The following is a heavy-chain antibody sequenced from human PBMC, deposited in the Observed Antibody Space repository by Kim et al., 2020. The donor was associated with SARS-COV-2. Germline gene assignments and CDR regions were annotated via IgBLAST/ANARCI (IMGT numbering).Heavy chain of an antibody. Sequence: YYNPSLKSRVTISVDTSQNQFSLNLRSMTAADTAVYYCARVYGDYAYFQKWGQGTLVPVSS. D-gene: IGHD4-17*01. V-gene: IGHV4-30-2*04. J-gene: IGHJ1*01. CDR3: ARVYGDYAYFQK.